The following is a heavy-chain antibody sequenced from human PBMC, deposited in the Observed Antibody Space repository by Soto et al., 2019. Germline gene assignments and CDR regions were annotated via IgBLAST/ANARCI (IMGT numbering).Heavy chain of an antibody. D-gene: IGHD5-18*01. Sequence: ASVQVSCKASGYTFTSYGISWVRQAPGQGLEWMGWISAYNGNTNYAQKLQGRVTMTTDTSTSTAYMELRSLRTDDTAVYYCARKGRGYSYGYLDDWGQGTLVTVSS. V-gene: IGHV1-18*01. CDR2: ISAYNGNT. J-gene: IGHJ4*02. CDR3: ARKGRGYSYGYLDD. CDR1: GYTFTSYG.